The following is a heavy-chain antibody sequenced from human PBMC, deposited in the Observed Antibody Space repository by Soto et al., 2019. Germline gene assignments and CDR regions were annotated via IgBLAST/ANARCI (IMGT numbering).Heavy chain of an antibody. D-gene: IGHD3-10*01. CDR1: GFTFSSYA. CDR3: ARVGESYTVDYYYGMDV. Sequence: GGSLRLSCAASGFTFSSYAMHWVRQAPGKGLEWVAVISYDGSNKYYADSVKGRFTISRDNSKNTLYLQMNSLRAEDTAVYYCARVGESYTVDYYYGMDVWGQGTTVTVSS. CDR2: ISYDGSNK. J-gene: IGHJ6*02. V-gene: IGHV3-30-3*01.